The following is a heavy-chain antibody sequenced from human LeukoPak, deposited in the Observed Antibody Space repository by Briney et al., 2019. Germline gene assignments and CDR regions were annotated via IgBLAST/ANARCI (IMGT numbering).Heavy chain of an antibody. CDR1: GYSISSGYY. D-gene: IGHD4-17*01. CDR3: ASPHYEY. V-gene: IGHV4-38-2*01. J-gene: IGHJ1*01. CDR2: IYHSGST. Sequence: SETLSLACAVSGYSISSGYYWGWIRQPPGKGLEWIGSIYHSGSTYYNPSLKSRVTISVDTSKNQFSLKLSSVTAADTAVYYCASPHYEYWGRGTLVTVSS.